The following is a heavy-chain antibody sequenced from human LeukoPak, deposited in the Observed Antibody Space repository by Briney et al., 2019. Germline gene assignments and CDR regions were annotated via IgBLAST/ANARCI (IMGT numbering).Heavy chain of an antibody. Sequence: RGGSLRLSCVASGLTFKNAWMGWVRQAPGKGLEWVGRIKSQNDGGATDYAAPVKGRFSISRDDSKDTVYVQMNRLKTEDTGVYCCTTQDDILTGYPFDNWGQGTLVTVAS. CDR2: IKSQNDGGAT. CDR3: TTQDDILTGYPFDN. J-gene: IGHJ4*02. V-gene: IGHV3-15*01. CDR1: GLTFKNAW. D-gene: IGHD3-9*01.